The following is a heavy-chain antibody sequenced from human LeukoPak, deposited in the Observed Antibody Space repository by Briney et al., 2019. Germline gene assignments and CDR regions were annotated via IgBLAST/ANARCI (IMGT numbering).Heavy chain of an antibody. CDR1: GYTFSDHG. Sequence: GRSLRLSCVASGYTFSDHGMHWVRQAPGKGLEWVTMIWSTGTTGFYADSVKGRFTISRDNSKNTLYLQMDNLRAEDTAVYYCARTLFGVVTAYYFGYWGQGTLVTVSS. J-gene: IGHJ4*02. V-gene: IGHV3-33*01. CDR3: ARTLFGVVTAYYFGY. D-gene: IGHD3-3*01. CDR2: IWSTGTTG.